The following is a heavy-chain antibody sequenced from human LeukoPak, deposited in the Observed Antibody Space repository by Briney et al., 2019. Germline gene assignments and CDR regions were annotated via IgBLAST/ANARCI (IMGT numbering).Heavy chain of an antibody. V-gene: IGHV3-48*04. CDR3: ARCNGGDCYSLDY. J-gene: IGHJ4*02. Sequence: PGRSLRLSCAASGFTFSSFTMHWVRQAPGKGLEWVSYISSSGSTIYYADSVKGRFTISRDNAKNSLYLQMNSLRAEDTAVYYCARCNGGDCYSLDYWGQGTLVTVSS. CDR1: GFTFSSFT. CDR2: ISSSGSTI. D-gene: IGHD2-21*01.